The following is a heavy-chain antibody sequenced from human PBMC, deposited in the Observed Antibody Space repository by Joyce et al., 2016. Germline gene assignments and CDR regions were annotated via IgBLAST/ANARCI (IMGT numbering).Heavy chain of an antibody. Sequence: EVQLVESGGGLVKPGGSPRLSCAACGFTFSSYSMSWVRQAPGKGLEWVSSLSSSSSYIKYTDSVKGRFTISRDNAKNSLYLQMNSLRVEDTAVYYCARSSYTNGIFDYWGQGTLVTVSS. D-gene: IGHD2-8*01. J-gene: IGHJ4*02. CDR1: GFTFSSYS. V-gene: IGHV3-21*01. CDR3: ARSSYTNGIFDY. CDR2: LSSSSSYI.